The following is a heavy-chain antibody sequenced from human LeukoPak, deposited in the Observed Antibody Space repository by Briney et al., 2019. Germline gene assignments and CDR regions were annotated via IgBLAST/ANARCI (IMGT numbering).Heavy chain of an antibody. D-gene: IGHD2-15*01. CDR2: IWYDGSNK. CDR1: GFTFSSYG. J-gene: IGHJ4*02. Sequence: GRSLRLSCAASGFTFSSYGMHWVRQAPGKGLEWVAVIWYDGSNKYYADFVKGRFTISRDNSKNTLYLQMNSLRAEDTAVYYCAKGVVVVAAKYDSSGNYFDYWGQGTLVTVSS. CDR3: AKGVVVVAAKYDSSGNYFDY. V-gene: IGHV3-33*06.